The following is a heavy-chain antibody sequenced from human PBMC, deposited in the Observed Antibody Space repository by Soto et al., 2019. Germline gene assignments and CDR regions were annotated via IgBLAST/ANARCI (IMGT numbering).Heavy chain of an antibody. V-gene: IGHV1-18*01. J-gene: IGHJ6*02. D-gene: IGHD2-2*01. CDR3: AREGYCSSTSCRDYYYYYGMDG. CDR2: ISAYNGNT. CDR1: GYTFTSYG. Sequence: ASVKVSCKASGYTFTSYGISWVRQAPGQGLEWMGWISAYNGNTNYAQKLQGRVTMTTDTSTSTAYMELRSLRSDDTAVYYCAREGYCSSTSCRDYYYYYGMDGWGQGTTVTVAS.